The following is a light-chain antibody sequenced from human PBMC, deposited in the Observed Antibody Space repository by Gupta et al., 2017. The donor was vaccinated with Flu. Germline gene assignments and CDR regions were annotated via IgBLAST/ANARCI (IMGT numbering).Light chain of an antibody. Sequence: GDRVTITCRASQSVSNFLIWYQQKPGKAPKLLVFGATTLQGGVPSRFSANGSGTDFTFTIDSLQPADFATYYCQQGYSTPQTFGRGTTVDIK. V-gene: IGKV1-39*01. J-gene: IGKJ1*01. CDR2: GAT. CDR1: QSVSNF. CDR3: QQGYSTPQT.